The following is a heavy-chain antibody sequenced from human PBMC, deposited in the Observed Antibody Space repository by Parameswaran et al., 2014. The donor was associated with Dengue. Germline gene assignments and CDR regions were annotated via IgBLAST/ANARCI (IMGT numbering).Heavy chain of an antibody. J-gene: IGHJ3*01. V-gene: IGHV1-2*02. Sequence: WVRQAPGQGLEWMGRIDPSSGVTNYAQKFQGRVTMTRDTSISTAYMELSRLRSDDTAVYYCAREGIVLVPAAMAPWGQGTMVTVSS. D-gene: IGHD2-2*01. CDR2: IDPSSGVT. CDR3: AREGIVLVPAAMAP.